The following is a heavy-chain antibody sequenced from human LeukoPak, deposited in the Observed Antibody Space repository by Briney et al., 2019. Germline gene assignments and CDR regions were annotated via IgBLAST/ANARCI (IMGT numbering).Heavy chain of an antibody. CDR3: AKDYCSGGSCYFFDY. CDR2: IWYDGSNK. CDR1: GFTFSSYG. V-gene: IGHV3-33*06. Sequence: GGSLRLSCAASGFTFSSYGMHWVRQAPGKGLEWVAVIWYDGSNKYYADSVKGRFTISRDNSKNTLYLQMNSLRAEDTAVYYCAKDYCSGGSCYFFDYWGQGTLVTVSS. J-gene: IGHJ4*02. D-gene: IGHD2-15*01.